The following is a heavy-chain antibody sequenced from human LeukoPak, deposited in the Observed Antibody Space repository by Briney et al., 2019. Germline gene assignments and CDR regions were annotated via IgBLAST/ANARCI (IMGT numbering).Heavy chain of an antibody. CDR2: ISGSADNT. CDR1: GFTFSTSW. CDR3: AKDRGY. J-gene: IGHJ4*02. V-gene: IGHV3-23*01. Sequence: GGSLRLSCVASGFTFSTSWMTWVRQAPGKGLEWVSAISGSADNTYYADSVKGRFTISRDNSKNTLYLQLNSLRAEDTAVYYCAKDRGYWGQGTLVTVSS.